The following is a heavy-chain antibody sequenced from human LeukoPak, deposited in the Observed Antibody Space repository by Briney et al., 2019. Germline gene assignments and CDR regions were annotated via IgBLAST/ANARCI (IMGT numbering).Heavy chain of an antibody. CDR1: GYSITSSYF. CDR2: IKPDGSEK. Sequence: PSETLSLTCGVSGYSITSSYFWGWIRQPPGKGLEWVANIKPDGSEKHYVDSVKGRFSISRDNTKNSLFLQISSLRGEDSAVYYCAREPSQLWIDNWGQGTRVIVSS. J-gene: IGHJ4*02. CDR3: AREPSQLWIDN. D-gene: IGHD5-18*01. V-gene: IGHV3-7*01.